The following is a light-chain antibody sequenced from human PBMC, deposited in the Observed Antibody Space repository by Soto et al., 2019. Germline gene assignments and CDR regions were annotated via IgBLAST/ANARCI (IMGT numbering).Light chain of an antibody. CDR3: QQHYSTPWT. Sequence: DIVMTQSPDSLAVSLGERATINCKSSRSVLYSSNNKNYLAWYQQTPGQPPKLLIYWASTRESGVPDRFSGTGSGTDFTLTISSLQAEDVAVYYCQQHYSTPWTFGQGTKVEIK. J-gene: IGKJ1*01. CDR2: WAS. CDR1: RSVLYSSNNKNY. V-gene: IGKV4-1*01.